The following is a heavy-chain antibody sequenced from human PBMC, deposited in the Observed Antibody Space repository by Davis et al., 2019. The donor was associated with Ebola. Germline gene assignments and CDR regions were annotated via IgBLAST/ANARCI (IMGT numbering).Heavy chain of an antibody. CDR2: ISWNSGSI. Sequence: GGSLRLSCAASGFTFNDYAMHWVRQAPGKGLEWVSGISWNSGSIGYADSVKGRFTISRDNAKNSLYLQMNSLRAEDTALYYRAKGTARFLEWYHDYWGQGTLVTDSS. V-gene: IGHV3-9*01. CDR1: GFTFNDYA. D-gene: IGHD3-3*01. J-gene: IGHJ4*02. CDR3: AKGTARFLEWYHDY.